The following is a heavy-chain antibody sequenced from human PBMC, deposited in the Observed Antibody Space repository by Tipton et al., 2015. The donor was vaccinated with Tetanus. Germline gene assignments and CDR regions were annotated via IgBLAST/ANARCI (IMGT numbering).Heavy chain of an antibody. V-gene: IGHV3-33*01. J-gene: IGHJ6*02. CDR2: IWYDGSNK. CDR3: ARGRGYESPYYYYGMDV. D-gene: IGHD5-12*01. CDR1: GFTFSSYG. Sequence: SLRLSCAASGFTFSSYGMHWVRQAPGKGLEWVAVIWYDGSNKYYTDSVKGRFTISRDNSKNTLYLQMNSLRAEDTAVYYCARGRGYESPYYYYGMDVWGQGTTVPVSS.